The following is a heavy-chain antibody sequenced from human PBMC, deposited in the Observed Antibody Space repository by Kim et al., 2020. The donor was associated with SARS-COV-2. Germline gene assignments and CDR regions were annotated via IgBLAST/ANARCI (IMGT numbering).Heavy chain of an antibody. CDR1: GGTFSSYA. CDR3: ARGVAQWLQTYYYYYYGMDV. J-gene: IGHJ6*02. D-gene: IGHD6-19*01. V-gene: IGHV1-69*13. Sequence: SVKVSCKASGGTFSSYAISWVRQAPGQGLEWMGGIIPIFGTANYAQKFQGRVTITADESTSTAYMELSSLRSEDTAVYYCARGVAQWLQTYYYYYYGMDVXGQGTTVTVSS. CDR2: IIPIFGTA.